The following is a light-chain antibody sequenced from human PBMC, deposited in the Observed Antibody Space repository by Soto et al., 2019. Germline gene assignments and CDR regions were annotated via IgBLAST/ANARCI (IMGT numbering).Light chain of an antibody. V-gene: IGKV1-5*01. J-gene: IGKJ1*01. CDR2: DAS. CDR3: HQYNSYSTWT. CDR1: QSIDRR. Sequence: DIQMTQSPATLSASVGDRVTITCRASQSIDRRLAWYQQNPGKAPKILIYDASIWQSGVPSRFSGSRSGTEFTLTISSLEPDDFAAYYCHQYNSYSTWTFGQGTEVEIK.